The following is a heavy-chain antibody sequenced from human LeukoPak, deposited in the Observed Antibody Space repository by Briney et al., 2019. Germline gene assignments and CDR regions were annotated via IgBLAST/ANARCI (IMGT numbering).Heavy chain of an antibody. J-gene: IGHJ3*02. V-gene: IGHV1-18*01. CDR1: GYTFTSYG. CDR2: ISAYNGNT. CDR3: ARGWDNYYGSGSHDAFDI. D-gene: IGHD3-10*01. Sequence: GASVTVSCKASGYTFTSYGISWVRQAPGQGLEWMGWISAYNGNTNYAQKLQGRVTITTDTSTSTAYMELRSLRSDDTAVYYCARGWDNYYGSGSHDAFDIWGQGTMVTVSS.